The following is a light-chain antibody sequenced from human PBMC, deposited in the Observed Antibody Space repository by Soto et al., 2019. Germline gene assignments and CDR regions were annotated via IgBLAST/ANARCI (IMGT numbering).Light chain of an antibody. CDR2: CAT. Sequence: EIVLTQSPGTLSLSPGERATLSCRASQSVSSNLLAWYQQKPGQAPRLLIYCATNSVTGIPVRFSGSVSGTDFTLTISRLEPEDLAVYYCQQYGSSPRTCGQGTKVDIK. CDR3: QQYGSSPRT. J-gene: IGKJ1*01. CDR1: QSVSSNL. V-gene: IGKV3-20*01.